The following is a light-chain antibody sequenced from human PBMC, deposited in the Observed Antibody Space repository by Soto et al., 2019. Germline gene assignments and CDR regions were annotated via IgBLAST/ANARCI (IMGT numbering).Light chain of an antibody. J-gene: IGLJ3*02. V-gene: IGLV2-14*01. CDR2: EVS. Sequence: QSALTQPASVSASPGQSITISCAGTSSDVGGYNYVSWYQQYPGKAPKLVIYEVSNRPSGVSNRFSGSKSANTASLTISGLQAEDEADYYCNSYTSSSTWVFGVGTKLTVL. CDR1: SSDVGGYNY. CDR3: NSYTSSSTWV.